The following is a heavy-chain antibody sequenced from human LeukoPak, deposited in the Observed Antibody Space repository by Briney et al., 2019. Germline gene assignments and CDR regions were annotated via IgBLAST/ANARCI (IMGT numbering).Heavy chain of an antibody. D-gene: IGHD3-22*01. J-gene: IGHJ4*02. V-gene: IGHV4-39*01. Sequence: ASETLSLTCTVSGGSIRSSSYNWAWIRQPPGKGLECIGSIHYTGTTYYNPSLKSRVTISVDTSKSQFSLKLISVTAADTAVYYCARHWVRGYYDTSGYHFDYWGQGILVTVSS. CDR2: IHYTGTT. CDR1: GGSIRSSSYN. CDR3: ARHWVRGYYDTSGYHFDY.